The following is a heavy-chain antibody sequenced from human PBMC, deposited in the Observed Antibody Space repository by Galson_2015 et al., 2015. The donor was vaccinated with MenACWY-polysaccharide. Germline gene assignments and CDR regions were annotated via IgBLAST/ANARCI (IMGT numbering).Heavy chain of an antibody. Sequence: SLRLSCAASGFTFSSYSMDWVRQAPGKGLEWLLYIHAKGNTINYADSVKGRFTISRDNAENAVYLQMNSLKTEDTAVYYCARGLKGNDRPLGFGSWGQGSLVTVSS. CDR3: ARGLKGNDRPLGFGS. CDR2: IHAKGNTI. CDR1: GFTFSSYS. V-gene: IGHV3-48*01. J-gene: IGHJ4*02. D-gene: IGHD1-1*01.